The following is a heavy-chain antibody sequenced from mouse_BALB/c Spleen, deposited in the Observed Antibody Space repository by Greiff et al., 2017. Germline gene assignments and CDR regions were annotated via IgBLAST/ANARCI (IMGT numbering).Heavy chain of an antibody. CDR3: TTLTTARDY. J-gene: IGHJ2*01. Sequence: EVQLVESGGGLVQPGGSMKLSCVASGFTFSNYWLNWVRQSPEKGLEWVAEIRLKSNNYATHYAESVKGRFTISRDDSKSSVYLQMNNLRAEDTGIYYCTTLTTARDYWGQGTTLTVSS. V-gene: IGHV6-6*02. CDR1: GFTFSNYW. D-gene: IGHD1-2*01. CDR2: IRLKSNNYAT.